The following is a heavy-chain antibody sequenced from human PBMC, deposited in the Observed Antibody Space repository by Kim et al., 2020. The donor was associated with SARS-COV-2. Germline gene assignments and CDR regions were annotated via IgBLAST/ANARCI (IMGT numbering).Heavy chain of an antibody. CDR2: MFHSGTT. CDR1: GVSITSATW. D-gene: IGHD6-19*01. Sequence: SETLSLTCAVSGVSITSATWWTWVCQPPGKGLEWIGEMFHSGTTNYNPSLKSRVTISVDKSKNHFSLNLNSVTAADTAVYYCSGSSGWYRLDYWGQGTLVTVSS. V-gene: IGHV4-4*02. CDR3: SGSSGWYRLDY. J-gene: IGHJ4*02.